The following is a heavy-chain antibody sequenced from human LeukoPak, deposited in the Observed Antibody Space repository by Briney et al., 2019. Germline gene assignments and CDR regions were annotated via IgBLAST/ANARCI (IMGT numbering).Heavy chain of an antibody. J-gene: IGHJ5*02. D-gene: IGHD7-27*01. CDR1: GFTFSSYS. CDR3: ARDIGNGAHGEYWFDP. V-gene: IGHV3-21*04. Sequence: PGGSLRLSCAASGFTFSSYSMNWVRQAPGKGLEWVSSISSSSSYIYYADSVKGRFTISRDNAKNSLYLQMNSLRAEDTALYHCARDIGNGAHGEYWFDPWGQGTLVTVSS. CDR2: ISSSSSYI.